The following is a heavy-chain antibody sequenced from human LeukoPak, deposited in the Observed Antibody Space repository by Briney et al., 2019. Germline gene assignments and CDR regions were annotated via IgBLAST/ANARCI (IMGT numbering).Heavy chain of an antibody. Sequence: ASVKVSCKASGYTFTSYGISWVRQAPGQGLEWMGWISAYNGNTNYAQKLQGRVTMTTDTSTSTVYMELRSLRSDDTAVYYCARDHHYCDSLGYYIRLDYWGQGTLVTVSS. CDR1: GYTFTSYG. CDR2: ISAYNGNT. CDR3: ARDHHYCDSLGYYIRLDY. D-gene: IGHD3-22*01. V-gene: IGHV1-18*01. J-gene: IGHJ4*02.